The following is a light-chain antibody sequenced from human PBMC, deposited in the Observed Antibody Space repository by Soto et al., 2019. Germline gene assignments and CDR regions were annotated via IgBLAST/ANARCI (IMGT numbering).Light chain of an antibody. CDR3: QQYEDLPLT. V-gene: IGKV1-33*01. CDR2: AAS. Sequence: DIQMPQSPSSLSASVGDRVAITCQASQDISNYLNWYQQTPGKAPKLLIFAASNVETGVPSRFSGSGAGTHFTFTIHSRQAEEIATYYGQQYEDLPLTFGGGTKVEI. J-gene: IGKJ4*01. CDR1: QDISNY.